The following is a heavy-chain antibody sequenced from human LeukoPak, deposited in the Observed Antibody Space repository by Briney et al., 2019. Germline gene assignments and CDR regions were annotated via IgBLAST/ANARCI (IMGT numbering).Heavy chain of an antibody. J-gene: IGHJ5*02. CDR3: ARDRVVVAATLRFDP. CDR1: GFTFSSYG. Sequence: GGSLRLSCAASGFTFSSYGMNWVRQAPGKGLEWVSSISRSGSSIYYADSVKGRFTMSRDNAKNSLYLQMNSLRAEDTAVYYCARDRVVVAATLRFDPWGQGTLVTVSS. D-gene: IGHD2-15*01. V-gene: IGHV3-21*01. CDR2: ISRSGSSI.